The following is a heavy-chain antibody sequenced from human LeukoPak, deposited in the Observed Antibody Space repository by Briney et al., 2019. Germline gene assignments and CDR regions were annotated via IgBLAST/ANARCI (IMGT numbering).Heavy chain of an antibody. Sequence: GGSLRLSCAASGFTFSSYGMHWVRQAPGKGLEWVAFIRYDGSNKYYADSVKGRFTISRDNSKNTLYLQMNSLRAEDTAVYYCAKDHRAYCGGDCVDFDYWGQGALVTVSS. CDR3: AKDHRAYCGGDCVDFDY. J-gene: IGHJ4*02. CDR1: GFTFSSYG. CDR2: IRYDGSNK. V-gene: IGHV3-30*02. D-gene: IGHD2-21*02.